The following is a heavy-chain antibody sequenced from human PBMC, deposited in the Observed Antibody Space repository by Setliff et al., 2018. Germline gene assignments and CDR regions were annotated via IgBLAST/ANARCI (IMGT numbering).Heavy chain of an antibody. J-gene: IGHJ5*02. V-gene: IGHV4-34*01. CDR1: GASFSGYY. CDR2: INHLGGT. CDR3: GRGFSRIEGWGNWFDP. D-gene: IGHD2-15*01. Sequence: SETLSLTCTVSGASFSGYYWSWIRQSPGKGLEWIGEINHLGGTNYNPSLRSRVTISVDTSKNLFSLKLRSVTAADTAMYYCGRGFSRIEGWGNWFDPWGQGILVTVSS.